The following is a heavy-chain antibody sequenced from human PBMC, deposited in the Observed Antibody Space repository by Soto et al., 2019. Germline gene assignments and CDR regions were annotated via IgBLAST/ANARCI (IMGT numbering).Heavy chain of an antibody. J-gene: IGHJ4*02. CDR2: MNPNSGNT. D-gene: IGHD3-10*01. CDR1: GYTFTSYD. V-gene: IGHV1-8*01. Sequence: ASVKVSCKASGYTFTSYDINWVRQATGQGLEWMGWMNPNSGNTGYAQKFQGRVTMTRNTSISTAYMELSSLRSEDTAVYYCARRPPYYYGSGSYEFDYWGQGTLFTFSS. CDR3: ARRPPYYYGSGSYEFDY.